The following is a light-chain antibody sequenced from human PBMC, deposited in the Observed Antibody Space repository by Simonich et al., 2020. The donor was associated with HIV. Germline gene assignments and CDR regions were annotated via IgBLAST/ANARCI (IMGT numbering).Light chain of an antibody. J-gene: IGKJ1*01. CDR1: QTITSY. Sequence: DIQMTQSPSSLSASVGDRVTITCRASQTITSYLNWYQQKPGKAPKLLIYAASSLKSGVPSRFSGSGAGTEFTLTISSLQPEDLATYYCQQSYSTPQTFGQGTKVEIK. V-gene: IGKV1-39*01. CDR3: QQSYSTPQT. CDR2: AAS.